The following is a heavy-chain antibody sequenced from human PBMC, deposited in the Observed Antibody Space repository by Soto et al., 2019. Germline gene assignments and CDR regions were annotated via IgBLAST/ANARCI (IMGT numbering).Heavy chain of an antibody. CDR3: ARSKYFDWLSFDY. Sequence: SETLSLTCTVSGGSISSSSYYWGWIRQPPGKGLEWIGSIYYSGSTYYNPSLKSRVTISVDTSKNHFSLKLSSVTAADTAVYYCARSKYFDWLSFDYRGQGTLVTVSS. CDR1: GGSISSSSYY. J-gene: IGHJ4*02. CDR2: IYYSGST. D-gene: IGHD3-9*01. V-gene: IGHV4-39*01.